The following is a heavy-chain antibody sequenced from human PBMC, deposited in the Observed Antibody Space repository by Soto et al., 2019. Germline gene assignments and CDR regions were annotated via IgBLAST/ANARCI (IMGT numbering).Heavy chain of an antibody. D-gene: IGHD2-2*01. CDR2: IYYSGST. Sequence: SSETLSLTCTVSGGSISSSSYYWGWIRQPPGKGLEWIGSIYYSGSTYYNPSLKSRVTISVDTSKNQFSLKLSSVTAADTAVYYCARYCSSTSCPSEDYYYYYGMDVWGQGTTVTVSS. J-gene: IGHJ6*02. V-gene: IGHV4-39*01. CDR1: GGSISSSSYY. CDR3: ARYCSSTSCPSEDYYYYYGMDV.